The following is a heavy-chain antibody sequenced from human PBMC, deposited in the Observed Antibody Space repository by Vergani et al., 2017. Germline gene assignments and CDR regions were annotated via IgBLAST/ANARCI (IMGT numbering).Heavy chain of an antibody. Sequence: EVQLVESGGGLVQPGRSLRLSCAASGFTFDDYAMHWVRQAPGKGLEWVSGSSWNSGSIGYEDSLKGRFTISRDNAKNSLYLQMNSLRVEDTALYYCAKDRSDILSSGLTAAFDCWGQGTLVTVSS. CDR1: GFTFDDYA. D-gene: IGHD6-19*01. CDR3: AKDRSDILSSGLTAAFDC. CDR2: SSWNSGSI. V-gene: IGHV3-9*01. J-gene: IGHJ4*02.